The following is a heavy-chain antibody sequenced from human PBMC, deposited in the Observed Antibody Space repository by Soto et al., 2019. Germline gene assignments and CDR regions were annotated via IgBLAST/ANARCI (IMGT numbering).Heavy chain of an antibody. Sequence: PGGSLRLSCAASGFTFSSYAMSWVRQAPGKGLEWVSAISGSGGSTYYADSVKGRFTISRDNSKNTLYLQMNSLRAEDTAVYYCAKAMSRRGYSYGYGYWGQGTLVTVSS. CDR3: AKAMSRRGYSYGYGY. CDR1: GFTFSSYA. V-gene: IGHV3-23*01. J-gene: IGHJ4*02. D-gene: IGHD5-18*01. CDR2: ISGSGGST.